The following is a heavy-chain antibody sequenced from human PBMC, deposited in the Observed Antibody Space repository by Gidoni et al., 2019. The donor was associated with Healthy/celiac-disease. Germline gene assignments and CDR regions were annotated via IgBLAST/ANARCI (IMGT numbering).Heavy chain of an antibody. Sequence: EVLLVDSGGGLVQPGSSLRLSCAASGFTFYDYAMLWVRQAPGKGLEWVSGISLNSGSIGYADSVKGRFTISRDNAKNSLYLQMNSLRAEDTALYYCAKDTTSEEDSGIFDYWGQGTRVTVSS. CDR3: AKDTTSEEDSGIFDY. D-gene: IGHD1-26*01. CDR1: GFTFYDYA. J-gene: IGHJ4*02. CDR2: ISLNSGSI. V-gene: IGHV3-9*01.